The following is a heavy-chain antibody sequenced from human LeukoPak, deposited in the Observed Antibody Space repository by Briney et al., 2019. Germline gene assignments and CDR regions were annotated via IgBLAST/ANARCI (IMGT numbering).Heavy chain of an antibody. D-gene: IGHD3-16*02. CDR1: GGSFSGYY. Sequence: SETLSLTCAVYGGSFSGYYWSWIRQPPGKGLEWVGEINHSGSTNYNPSLKSRVTISVDTSKNQFSLKLSSVTAADTAVYYCARGHDYVWGSYRYNREYYFDYWGQGTLVTVSS. CDR2: INHSGST. CDR3: ARGHDYVWGSYRYNREYYFDY. V-gene: IGHV4-34*01. J-gene: IGHJ4*02.